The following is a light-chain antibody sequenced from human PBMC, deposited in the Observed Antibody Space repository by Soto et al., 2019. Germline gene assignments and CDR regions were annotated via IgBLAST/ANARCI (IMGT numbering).Light chain of an antibody. CDR2: GAS. V-gene: IGKV1-6*01. CDR3: LQDHSYPWT. CDR1: QGIRND. J-gene: IGKJ1*01. Sequence: AIQLTQSPSSLSASVGDRFSITCRASQGIRNDLGWYQHKPGKAPKLLVHGASSLQSGVPSRFSGSASGTEFTLTISSLQPEDLASYYCLQDHSYPWTFGQGTKVDI.